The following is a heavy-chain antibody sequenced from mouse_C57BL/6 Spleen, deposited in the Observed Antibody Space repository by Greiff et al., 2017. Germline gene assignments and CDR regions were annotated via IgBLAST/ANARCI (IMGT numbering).Heavy chain of an antibody. Sequence: EVNVVESGGGLVKPGGSLKLSCAASGFTFSSYTMSWVRQTPEKRLEWVATISGGGGNTYYPDSVKGRFTISRDNAKNTLYLQMSSLRSEDTALYYCAREGQLRLSAWFAYWGQGTLVTVSA. CDR2: ISGGGGNT. J-gene: IGHJ3*01. CDR3: AREGQLRLSAWFAY. CDR1: GFTFSSYT. V-gene: IGHV5-9*01. D-gene: IGHD3-2*02.